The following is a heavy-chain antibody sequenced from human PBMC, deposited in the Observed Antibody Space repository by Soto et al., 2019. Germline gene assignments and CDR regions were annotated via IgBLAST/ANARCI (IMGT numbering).Heavy chain of an antibody. J-gene: IGHJ6*02. D-gene: IGHD6-19*01. CDR2: IIPIFGTA. CDR3: ARDEIAVAGLYYYGMDV. Sequence: QVQLVQSGAEVKKPGSSVKVSCKASGGTFSSYAISWVRQAPGQGLEWMGGIIPIFGTANYAQKFQGRVTITADESTSTAYMELSSLRSEDTAVYYCARDEIAVAGLYYYGMDVWGQGTTVTVSS. V-gene: IGHV1-69*01. CDR1: GGTFSSYA.